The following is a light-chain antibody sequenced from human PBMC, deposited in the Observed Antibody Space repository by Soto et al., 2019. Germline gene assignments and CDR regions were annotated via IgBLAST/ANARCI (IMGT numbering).Light chain of an antibody. V-gene: IGLV2-14*03. CDR2: DVS. CDR1: SSDVGGYNY. J-gene: IGLJ1*01. CDR3: CSYTSSSTPWV. Sequence: QSVLTQPASVSGSPGQSITISCTGTSSDVGGYNYVSWYQQHPGKAPILMIYDVSDRPSGVSNRFSASKSGNTASLTISGLQSEDEADYYCCSYTSSSTPWVFATGTK.